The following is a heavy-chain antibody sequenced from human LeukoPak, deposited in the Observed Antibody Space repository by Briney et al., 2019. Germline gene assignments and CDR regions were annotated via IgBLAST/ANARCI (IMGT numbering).Heavy chain of an antibody. J-gene: IGHJ4*02. V-gene: IGHV4-4*07. CDR2: IYTSGST. CDR1: GGSISSYY. Sequence: SETLSLTCTVSGGSISSYYWSWIRQPAGKGLEWIGRIYTSGSTNYNPSLKSRVTMSVHTSKNQFSLKLSSVTAADTAVYYCARDTGNNYYGSGSYYDYWGQGTLVTVSS. D-gene: IGHD3-10*01. CDR3: ARDTGNNYYGSGSYYDY.